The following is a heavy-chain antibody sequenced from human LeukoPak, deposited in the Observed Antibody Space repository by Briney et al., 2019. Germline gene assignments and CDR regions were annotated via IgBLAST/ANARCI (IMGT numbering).Heavy chain of an antibody. V-gene: IGHV3-7*05. Sequence: GGSLRLSCAVSGFTFSSYWMSWVRQAPGKGLEWVANINQDGSEKYYVDSVKGRFTVSRDNAKKSLYLQMNSLRAEDTAAYYCARDYVDIAPTNGLDVWGQGTTVTVSS. D-gene: IGHD5-12*01. J-gene: IGHJ6*02. CDR1: GFTFSSYW. CDR2: INQDGSEK. CDR3: ARDYVDIAPTNGLDV.